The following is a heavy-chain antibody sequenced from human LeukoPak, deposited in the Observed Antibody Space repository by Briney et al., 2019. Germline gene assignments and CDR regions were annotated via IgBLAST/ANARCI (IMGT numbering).Heavy chain of an antibody. Sequence: PSETLSLTCTVSGGSISSYYWSWIRQPPGKGLEWIGYIYYSGSTNYNPSLKSRVTISVDTSKNQFSLKLSSVTAADTAVYYCARTYYYDSSGYYYWARNAFDIWGQGTMVTVSS. CDR3: ARTYYYDSSGYYYWARNAFDI. CDR1: GGSISSYY. D-gene: IGHD3-22*01. CDR2: IYYSGST. V-gene: IGHV4-59*01. J-gene: IGHJ3*02.